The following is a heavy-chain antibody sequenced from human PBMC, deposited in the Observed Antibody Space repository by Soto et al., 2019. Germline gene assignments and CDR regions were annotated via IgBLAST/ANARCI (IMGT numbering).Heavy chain of an antibody. CDR2: IYSGGST. CDR1: GFTVSSNY. V-gene: IGHV3-66*01. J-gene: IGHJ6*02. D-gene: IGHD6-13*01. CDR3: ARDRGPYSSSWYSRRYYYYYGMDV. Sequence: PGGSLRLSCAASGFTVSSNYMSWVRQAPGKGLEWVSVIYSGGSTYYADSVKGRFTISRDNAKNTLYLQMNSLRAEDTAVYYCARDRGPYSSSWYSRRYYYYYGMDVWGQGTTVTVSS.